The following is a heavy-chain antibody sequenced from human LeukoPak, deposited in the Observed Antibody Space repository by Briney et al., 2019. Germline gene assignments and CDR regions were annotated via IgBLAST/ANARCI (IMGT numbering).Heavy chain of an antibody. D-gene: IGHD3-22*01. CDR3: AKEAFYDSSGYYGDYFDY. CDR1: GFTFSSYG. V-gene: IGHV3-33*06. CDR2: IWYDGSNK. Sequence: GRSLRLSCAASGFTFSSYGMHWVRRAPGKGLEWVAVIWYDGSNKYYADSVKGRFTISRDNSKNTLYLQMNSLRAEDTAVYYCAKEAFYDSSGYYGDYFDYWGQGTLVTVSS. J-gene: IGHJ4*02.